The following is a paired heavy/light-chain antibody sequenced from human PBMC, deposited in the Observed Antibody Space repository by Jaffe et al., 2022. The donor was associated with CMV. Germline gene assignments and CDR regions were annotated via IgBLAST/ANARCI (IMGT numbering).Light chain of an antibody. CDR1: SSNIGDNF. J-gene: IGLJ3*02. Sequence: QSVLTQPPSASGTPGQRVTISCSGSSSNIGDNFVCWYQHVPGTAPKLLMSRNNQRPSGVPDRFSGSKSGTSASLAISGLRSEDEADYYCAAWDDSLSGPVFGGGTKLTVL. CDR3: AAWDDSLSGPV. CDR2: RNN. V-gene: IGLV1-47*01.
Heavy chain of an antibody. V-gene: IGHV3-49*05. CDR3: AASLWFGDLLPFDY. J-gene: IGHJ4*02. D-gene: IGHD3-10*01. Sequence: EVQLVESGGGLIKPGRSLRLSCTTSGFNFGDYAMNWFRQAPGKGLEWVGFIRGEAYAGATEYAASVKGRFTISRDDSKNIAYLQMNSLKTEDTAVYYCAASLWFGDLLPFDYWGQGTRVTVSS. CDR1: GFNFGDYA. CDR2: IRGEAYAGAT.